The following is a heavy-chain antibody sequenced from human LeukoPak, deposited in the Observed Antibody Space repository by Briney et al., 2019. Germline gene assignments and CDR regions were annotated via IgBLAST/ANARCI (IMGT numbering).Heavy chain of an antibody. Sequence: GESLKISCKASGYSFTSYWIGWVRQMPGKGLEWMGIIDPSDSETRYTPSFQGQVTISVDKSLTTADLQWNSLKASDTAMYYCARQTALGRSGDYWGQGTLVTVSS. CDR1: GYSFTSYW. D-gene: IGHD7-27*01. V-gene: IGHV5-51*01. CDR2: IDPSDSET. J-gene: IGHJ4*02. CDR3: ARQTALGRSGDY.